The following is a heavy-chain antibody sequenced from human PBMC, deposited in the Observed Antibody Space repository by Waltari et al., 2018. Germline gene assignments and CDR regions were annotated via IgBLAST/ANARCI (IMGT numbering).Heavy chain of an antibody. CDR1: GFTFSSYW. D-gene: IGHD1-26*01. J-gene: IGHJ4*02. Sequence: EVQLVESGGGLVQPGGSLRLSCAASGFTFSSYWMSCVRQAPGKGLEWVANIKQDGSEKYYVDSVKGRFTISRDNAKNSLYLQMNSLRAEDTAVYYCARVQMFSGREWMDYWGQGTLVTVSS. CDR3: ARVQMFSGREWMDY. V-gene: IGHV3-7*01. CDR2: IKQDGSEK.